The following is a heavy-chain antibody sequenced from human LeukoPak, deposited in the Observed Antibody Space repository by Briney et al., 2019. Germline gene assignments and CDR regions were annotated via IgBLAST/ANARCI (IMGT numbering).Heavy chain of an antibody. J-gene: IGHJ5*02. CDR1: VYTFTGYY. D-gene: IGHD5-18*01. CDR3: ARDFRAAMVSDWFDP. CDR2: INPNSGGT. V-gene: IGHV1-2*02. Sequence: ASVKVSCKACVYTFTGYYMHWVRQGPGQGLEWMGGINPNSGGTNYAQKFQGRVTMTRDTSISTAYMELSRLRSDDTAVYYCARDFRAAMVSDWFDPWGQGTLVTVSS.